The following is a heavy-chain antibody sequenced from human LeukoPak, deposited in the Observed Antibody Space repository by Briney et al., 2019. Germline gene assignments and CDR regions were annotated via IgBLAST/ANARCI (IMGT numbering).Heavy chain of an antibody. Sequence: SETLSLTCTVSSGSISSYYWSWIRQPPGKGLDWIGYIYYSGSTNYNPSLKSRVTISVDTSKNQFSLKLSSVTAADTAVYYCARALTTYYDFWSGYSSSGPDAFDIWGQGTMVTVSS. CDR1: SGSISSYY. D-gene: IGHD3-3*01. CDR2: IYYSGST. J-gene: IGHJ3*02. V-gene: IGHV4-59*01. CDR3: ARALTTYYDFWSGYSSSGPDAFDI.